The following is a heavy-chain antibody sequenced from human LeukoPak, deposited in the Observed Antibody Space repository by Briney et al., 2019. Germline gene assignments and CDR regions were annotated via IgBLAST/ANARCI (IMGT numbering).Heavy chain of an antibody. Sequence: SETLSLTCTVSGYPISSGYFWGWIRQPPGKGLEYIGSIYYSGNTYYNASLKSRVTISIDTSKNQFSLKLTSVTAADTAVYYCARETRQLWLHYYYMDVWGKGTTVTVSS. CDR2: IYYSGNT. D-gene: IGHD5-18*01. J-gene: IGHJ6*03. V-gene: IGHV4-38-2*02. CDR3: ARETRQLWLHYYYMDV. CDR1: GYPISSGYF.